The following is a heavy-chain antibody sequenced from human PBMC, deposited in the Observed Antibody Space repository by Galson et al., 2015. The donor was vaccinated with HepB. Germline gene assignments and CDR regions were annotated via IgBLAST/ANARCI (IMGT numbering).Heavy chain of an antibody. CDR1: GYTFTGHY. CDR3: ARAPLVAGTLDC. J-gene: IGHJ4*02. CDR2: INPNSGGT. D-gene: IGHD6-19*01. V-gene: IGHV1-2*06. Sequence: SVKVSCKASGYTFTGHYMHWVRQAPGQGLEWMGRINPNSGGTNYAQKFQGRVTMTRDTSISTAYMELSRLTSDDTAVYYCARAPLVAGTLDCWGQGTLVTVSS.